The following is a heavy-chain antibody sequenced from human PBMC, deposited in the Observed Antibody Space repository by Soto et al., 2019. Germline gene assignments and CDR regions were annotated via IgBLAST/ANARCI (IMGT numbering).Heavy chain of an antibody. CDR1: GYTFTSYG. D-gene: IGHD2-15*01. V-gene: IGHV1-18*04. Sequence: ASVKVSCKASGYTFTSYGISWVRQAPGQGLDWMGWISAYNGNTKYAQDLQGRVTMTTDTSTSTAYMELRSLSSVTAADTAVYYCARNIVVVVAARSDYYGMDVWGQGTTVTVSS. CDR2: ISAYNGNT. J-gene: IGHJ6*02. CDR3: ARNIVVVVAARSDYYGMDV.